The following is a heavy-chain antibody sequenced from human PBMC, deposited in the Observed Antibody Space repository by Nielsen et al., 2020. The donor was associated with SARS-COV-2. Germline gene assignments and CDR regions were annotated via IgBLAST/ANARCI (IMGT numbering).Heavy chain of an antibody. CDR2: ISGSGGST. Sequence: VRQALGKGLEWVSAISGSGGSTYYADSVKGRFTISRDNSKNTLYLQMNSLRAEDTAVYYCAKEGIVVVPAAILSYYYYYYYMDVWGKGTTVTVSS. J-gene: IGHJ6*03. D-gene: IGHD2-2*01. CDR3: AKEGIVVVPAAILSYYYYYYYMDV. V-gene: IGHV3-23*01.